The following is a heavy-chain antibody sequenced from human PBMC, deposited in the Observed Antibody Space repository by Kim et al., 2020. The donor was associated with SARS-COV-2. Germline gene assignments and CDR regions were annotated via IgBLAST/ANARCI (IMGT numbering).Heavy chain of an antibody. Sequence: SETLSLTCTVSGGSVSSGSYYWSWIRQPPGKGLEWIGYIYYSGSTNYNPSLKSRVTISVDTSKNQFSLKLSSVTAADTAVYYCARDTSYDILTGTPSYYFDYWGQGTLVTVSS. J-gene: IGHJ4*02. D-gene: IGHD3-9*01. V-gene: IGHV4-61*01. CDR1: GGSVSSGSYY. CDR2: IYYSGST. CDR3: ARDTSYDILTGTPSYYFDY.